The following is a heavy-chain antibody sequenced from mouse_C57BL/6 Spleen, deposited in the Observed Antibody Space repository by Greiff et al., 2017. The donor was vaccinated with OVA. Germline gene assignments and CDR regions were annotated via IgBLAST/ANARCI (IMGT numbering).Heavy chain of an antibody. CDR2: IDPNSGGT. D-gene: IGHD2-12*01. V-gene: IGHV1-72*01. J-gene: IGHJ2*02. CDR3: ARSYSDDLDY. CDR1: GYTFTSYW. Sequence: QVQLQQPGAELVKPGASVKLSCKASGYTFTSYWMHWVKQRPGRGLEWIGRIDPNSGGTKYNEKFKSKATLTVDKPSSTAYMHLSSLTSGDSAVYYCARSYSDDLDYWGQGPSLTVSS.